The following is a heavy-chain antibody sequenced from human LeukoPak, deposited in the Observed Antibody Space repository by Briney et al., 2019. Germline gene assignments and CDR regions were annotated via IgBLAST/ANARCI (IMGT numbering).Heavy chain of an antibody. J-gene: IGHJ4*02. D-gene: IGHD4-17*01. V-gene: IGHV3-7*03. CDR1: GFTFSIYW. Sequence: GGSLRLSCAASGFTFSIYWMSWVRQAPGKGLEWVANIKQDGSERYYVDSVKGRFTLSRDNAKNSLYLQMNSLRAEDTAVYYCARRHGDHVGSFEYWGQGTLVTVSS. CDR2: IKQDGSER. CDR3: ARRHGDHVGSFEY.